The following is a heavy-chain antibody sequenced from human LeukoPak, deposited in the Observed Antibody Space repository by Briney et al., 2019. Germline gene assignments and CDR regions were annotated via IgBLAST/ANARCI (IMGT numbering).Heavy chain of an antibody. CDR1: GFTLSTAA. Sequence: GGSLRLSCSASGFTLSTAAMSWVRQTPEKGLEWISSFSASGNNTYYEETVKGRFIISRDTSKNTLYLQMNGLTADDTAIYYSAKFAGTSAFWGQGTLVTVSS. J-gene: IGHJ4*02. CDR2: FSASGNNT. V-gene: IGHV3-23*01. CDR3: AKFAGTSAF. D-gene: IGHD6-13*01.